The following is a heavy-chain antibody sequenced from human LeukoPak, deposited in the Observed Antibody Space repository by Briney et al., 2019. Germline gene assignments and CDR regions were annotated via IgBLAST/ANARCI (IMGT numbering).Heavy chain of an antibody. CDR3: AREGYYDILTGYNPYFDY. Sequence: AASVKVSCKASGYTFTGYYMHWVRQAPGQGLEWMGWINPNSGGTNYAQKFQGRVTMTRDTSISTAYMELSRLRSDDTAVYYCAREGYYDILTGYNPYFDYWGQGTLVTVSS. D-gene: IGHD3-9*01. CDR2: INPNSGGT. CDR1: GYTFTGYY. V-gene: IGHV1-2*02. J-gene: IGHJ4*02.